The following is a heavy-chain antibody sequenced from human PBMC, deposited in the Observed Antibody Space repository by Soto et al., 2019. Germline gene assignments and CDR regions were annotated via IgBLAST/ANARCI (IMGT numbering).Heavy chain of an antibody. V-gene: IGHV4-34*01. Sequence: PSETLSLTCAVYGGSFSGYYWSWIRQPPGKGLEWIGEINHSGSTNYNPSLKSRVTISVDTSKNQFSLKLSSVTAADTAVYYCARGRGVYAIGYYYYGMDVWGQGTTVTVSS. CDR3: ARGRGVYAIGYYYYGMDV. D-gene: IGHD2-8*01. CDR2: INHSGST. J-gene: IGHJ6*02. CDR1: GGSFSGYY.